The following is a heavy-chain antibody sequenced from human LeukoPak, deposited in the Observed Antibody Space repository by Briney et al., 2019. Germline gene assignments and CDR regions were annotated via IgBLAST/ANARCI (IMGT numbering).Heavy chain of an antibody. Sequence: GASVKVSCKASGYTFTSYAMHWVRQAPGQRLEWMGWINAGNGNTKYSQEFQGRVTITRDTSASTAYMELSSLRSEDTAVYYCARPGAYDFWSGSPFYYGMDVWGQGTTVTVSS. CDR1: GYTFTSYA. CDR2: INAGNGNT. CDR3: ARPGAYDFWSGSPFYYGMDV. J-gene: IGHJ6*02. V-gene: IGHV1-3*01. D-gene: IGHD3-3*01.